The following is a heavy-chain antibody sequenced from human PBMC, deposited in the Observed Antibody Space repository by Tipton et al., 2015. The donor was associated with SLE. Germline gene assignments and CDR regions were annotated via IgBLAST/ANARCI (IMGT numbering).Heavy chain of an antibody. J-gene: IGHJ5*02. CDR2: VSYSGST. CDR3: ARGRVPNT. V-gene: IGHV4-59*01. CDR1: GASISTYY. Sequence: TLSLTCTVSGASISTYYWSWIRQPPGKGLEWIGYVSYSGSTNYNPSLKSRVTISVDTSKNQLSLKMRSVTAADTAVYYCARGRVPNTWGQGTLVTVST.